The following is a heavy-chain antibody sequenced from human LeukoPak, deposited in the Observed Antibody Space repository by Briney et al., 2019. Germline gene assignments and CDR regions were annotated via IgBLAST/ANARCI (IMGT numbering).Heavy chain of an antibody. V-gene: IGHV4-39*07. J-gene: IGHJ6*03. CDR3: ARVGPNYYYYMDV. CDR1: GGSISSSSYY. CDR2: IYYSGST. Sequence: SETLSLTCTVSGGSISSSSYYWGWIRQPPGKGLEWIGSIYYSGSTYYNPSLKSRVTISVDTSKNQFSLKLSSVTAADTAVYYCARVGPNYYYYMDVWGKGTTVTVSS. D-gene: IGHD3-10*01.